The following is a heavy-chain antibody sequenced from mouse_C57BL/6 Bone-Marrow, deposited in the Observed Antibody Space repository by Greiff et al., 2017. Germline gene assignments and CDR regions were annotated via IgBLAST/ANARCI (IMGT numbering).Heavy chain of an antibody. D-gene: IGHD1-1*01. CDR2: ISSGGDYI. V-gene: IGHV5-9-1*02. CDR3: TREDYGSRNWYFDV. Sequence: EVQLVESGEGLVKPGGSLKLSCAASGFTFSSYAMSWVRQTPEKRLEWVAYISSGGDYIYYADTVKGRFTISRDNARNTLYLQMSSLKSEDTAMYYCTREDYGSRNWYFDVWGTGTTVTVSS. CDR1: GFTFSSYA. J-gene: IGHJ1*03.